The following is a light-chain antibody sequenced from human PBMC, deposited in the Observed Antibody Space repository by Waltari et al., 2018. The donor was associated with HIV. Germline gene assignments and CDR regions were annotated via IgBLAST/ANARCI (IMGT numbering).Light chain of an antibody. CDR1: SSNIGAGYD. J-gene: IGLJ3*02. CDR2: SNI. Sequence: QSVLTQPPSVSGAPGQTVTISCDGSSSNIGAGYDVHWYKQVPGTSPKLVIYSNINRPSGVPDRFSASKSGTSASPAITGLQAEDEAHYYCQSHDRSLSGPWVFGGGTKLTVL. V-gene: IGLV1-40*01. CDR3: QSHDRSLSGPWV.